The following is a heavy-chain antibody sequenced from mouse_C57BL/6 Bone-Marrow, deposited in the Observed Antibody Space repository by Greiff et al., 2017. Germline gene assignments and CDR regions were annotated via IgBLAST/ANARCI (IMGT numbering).Heavy chain of an antibody. V-gene: IGHV1-26*01. CDR2: INPNNGGT. D-gene: IGHD2-4*01. CDR1: GYTFTDYY. Sequence: VQLQQSGPELVKPGASVKISCKASGYTFTDYYMNWVKQSHGKSLEWIGDINPNNGGTSYNQKFKGKATLTVDKSSSTAYMELRSLTSEDSAVYYCARDDSAWCAYWGQGTLVTVSA. J-gene: IGHJ3*01. CDR3: ARDDSAWCAY.